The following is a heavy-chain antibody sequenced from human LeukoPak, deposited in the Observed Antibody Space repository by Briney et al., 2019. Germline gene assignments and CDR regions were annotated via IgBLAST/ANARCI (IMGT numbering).Heavy chain of an antibody. Sequence: GGSLRLSCAASGFTFSSYSMNWVRQAPGKGLEWVSSISSSSSYIYYADSVKGRFTISRDNAKNSLYLQMNSLRAEDTAVYYCARDGRRGYDFRSSFDYWGQGTLVTVSS. J-gene: IGHJ4*02. V-gene: IGHV3-21*01. CDR3: ARDGRRGYDFRSSFDY. CDR1: GFTFSSYS. D-gene: IGHD3-3*01. CDR2: ISSSSSYI.